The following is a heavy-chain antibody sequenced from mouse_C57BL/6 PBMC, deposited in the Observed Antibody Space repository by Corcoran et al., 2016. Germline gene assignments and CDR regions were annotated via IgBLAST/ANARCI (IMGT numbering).Heavy chain of an antibody. Sequence: QIQLVQSGPELKKPGETVKISCKASGYTFTTYGMSWVKQAPGKGLKWMGWINTYSGVPTYADDFKGRFAFSLETSASTAYLQINNLKNEDTATYFGARGQSWFAYWGQGTQVTVSA. J-gene: IGHJ3*01. CDR2: INTYSGVP. V-gene: IGHV9-3*01. CDR1: GYTFTTYG. CDR3: ARGQSWFAY.